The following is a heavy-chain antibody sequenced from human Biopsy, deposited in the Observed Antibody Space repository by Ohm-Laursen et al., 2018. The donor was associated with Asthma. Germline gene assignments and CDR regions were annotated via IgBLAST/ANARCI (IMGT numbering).Heavy chain of an antibody. J-gene: IGHJ6*02. CDR1: GGTFSRYA. CDR2: IIPIFDTP. V-gene: IGHV1-69*01. Sequence: VPSVKVSCKASGGTFSRYAISWVRQAPGQGLEWMGGIIPIFDTPNYAQKFQGRVTITADESTTTAYMELSSLRSEDTAVYYCVTSGGDYGYFGLDVWGQGTTVTVSS. D-gene: IGHD4-17*01. CDR3: VTSGGDYGYFGLDV.